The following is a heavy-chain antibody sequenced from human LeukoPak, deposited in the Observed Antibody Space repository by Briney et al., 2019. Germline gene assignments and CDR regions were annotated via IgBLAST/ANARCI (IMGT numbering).Heavy chain of an antibody. J-gene: IGHJ4*02. CDR1: GFTFSSYG. Sequence: GGSLRLSCAASGFTFSSYGMSWVRQAPGKGLEWVSAISGSGGSTYYADSVKGRFTISRDNSKNTLYLQMNSLRAEDTAVYYCAKDLSHSRYYFDYWGQGTLVTVSS. CDR3: AKDLSHSRYYFDY. CDR2: ISGSGGST. D-gene: IGHD2/OR15-2a*01. V-gene: IGHV3-23*01.